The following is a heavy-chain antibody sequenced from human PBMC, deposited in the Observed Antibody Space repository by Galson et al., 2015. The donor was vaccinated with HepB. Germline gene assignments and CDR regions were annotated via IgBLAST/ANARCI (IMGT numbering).Heavy chain of an antibody. CDR1: GFIFSNYA. CDR3: AKDRVSGDGYWDSDY. J-gene: IGHJ4*02. D-gene: IGHD2-2*03. Sequence: SLRLSCAASGFIFSNYAMTWVRQAPGKRLEWVSGILANGVSRYYADSVKGRFTISRDNSKNILYLQMDTVGAEDTAIYYCAKDRVSGDGYWDSDYWGQGTLVTVSS. CDR2: ILANGVSR. V-gene: IGHV3-23*01.